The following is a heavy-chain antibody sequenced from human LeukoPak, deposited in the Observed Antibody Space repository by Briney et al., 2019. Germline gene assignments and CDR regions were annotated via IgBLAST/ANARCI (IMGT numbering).Heavy chain of an antibody. J-gene: IGHJ4*02. CDR1: GGSISSGGYY. CDR3: ARAPAWDSSSSQSDY. D-gene: IGHD6-6*01. V-gene: IGHV4-30-2*01. Sequence: SETLSLTCTVSGGSISSGGYYWGWIRQPPGKGLEWIGYIYHSGSTYYNPSLKSRVTISVDRSKNQFSLKLSSVTAADTAVYYCARAPAWDSSSSQSDYWGQGTLVTVSS. CDR2: IYHSGST.